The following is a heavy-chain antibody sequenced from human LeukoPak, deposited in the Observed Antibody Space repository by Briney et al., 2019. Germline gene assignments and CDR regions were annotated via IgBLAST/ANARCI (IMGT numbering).Heavy chain of an antibody. CDR2: INAYNRNT. J-gene: IGHJ6*02. CDR1: GYPFTNFG. D-gene: IGHD3-10*01. CDR3: ARDGMVRGVIDYYGMDV. Sequence: ASVKVSCKASGYPFTNFGISWVRQAPGQGLEWMGWINAYNRNTNYAQKFQGRVTITADESTSTASMEVSSLRSEDTAVYYCARDGMVRGVIDYYGMDVWGQGTTVTVSS. V-gene: IGHV1-18*01.